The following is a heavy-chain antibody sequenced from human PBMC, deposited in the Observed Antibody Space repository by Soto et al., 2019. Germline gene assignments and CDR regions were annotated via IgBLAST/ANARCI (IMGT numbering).Heavy chain of an antibody. D-gene: IGHD6-19*01. CDR2: IYYSGST. CDR1: GGSISSSGYY. J-gene: IGHJ3*02. CDR3: ARSGGWYDAFDI. V-gene: IGHV4-39*01. Sequence: SETLCLTCTVSGGSISSSGYYWGWIRQPPGKGLEWIGSIYYSGSTYYNPSLKSRVTISVDTSKNQFSLKLSSVTAADTAVYYCARSGGWYDAFDIWGQGTMVTVSS.